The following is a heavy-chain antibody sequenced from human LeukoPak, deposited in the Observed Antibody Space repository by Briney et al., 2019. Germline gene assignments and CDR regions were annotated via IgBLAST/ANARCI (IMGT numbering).Heavy chain of an antibody. D-gene: IGHD6-19*01. CDR2: IIGDGGST. J-gene: IGHJ4*02. CDR3: AKDRGDFSGWFF. Sequence: GGSLRLSCEASGFTFDDYAMQWVRQAPGKGLEWVSLIIGDGGSTYYADSVKGRFTISRDNSKNSLYLQMSSLRIEDTALYYCAKDRGDFSGWFFWGQGTLVTVSS. V-gene: IGHV3-43*02. CDR1: GFTFDDYA.